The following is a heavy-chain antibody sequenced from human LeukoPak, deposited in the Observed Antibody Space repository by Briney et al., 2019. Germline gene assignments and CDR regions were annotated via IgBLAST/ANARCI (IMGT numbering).Heavy chain of an antibody. CDR1: GFTFSSYA. D-gene: IGHD2-2*01. CDR2: ITSSGATR. J-gene: IGHJ3*02. Sequence: PGGSLRLSCAASGFTFSSYAMNWVRQAPGKGLEWVSYITSSGATRYYVDSMKGRITISRDNAKNSLYLQMNSLRAEDTAVYHCARDLDCSSIRCYGLRGAFDIWGQGTMVTVSS. V-gene: IGHV3-48*03. CDR3: ARDLDCSSIRCYGLRGAFDI.